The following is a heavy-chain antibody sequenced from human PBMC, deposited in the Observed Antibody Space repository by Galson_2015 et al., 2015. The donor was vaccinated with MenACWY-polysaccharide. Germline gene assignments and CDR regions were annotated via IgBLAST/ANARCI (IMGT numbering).Heavy chain of an antibody. CDR1: GFSLGAWY. J-gene: IGHJ6*02. CDR2: ISKTGDSI. CDR3: ARGHYGLDV. V-gene: IGHV3-11*01. Sequence: SLRLSCAASGFSLGAWYMSWLRQAPGRGLEWVSYISKTGDSIYYADSARGRFTIFRDNARNSLFLQMNSLDADDTAIYYCARGHYGLDVWGQGTTVTVSS.